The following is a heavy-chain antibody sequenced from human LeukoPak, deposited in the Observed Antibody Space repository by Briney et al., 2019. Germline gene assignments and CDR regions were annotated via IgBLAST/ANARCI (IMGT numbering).Heavy chain of an antibody. Sequence: GGSLRLSCAASGFTFSSYAMHWARQVRDTGLEWVAVISYDGSIKYYADSVKGRFTISRDNSKNTLYLQMSSLRTEDTAVYYCARVLYSGSWYLGFWGHGTLVPVSS. CDR2: ISYDGSIK. CDR3: ARVLYSGSWYLGF. J-gene: IGHJ4*01. D-gene: IGHD6-13*01. V-gene: IGHV3-30-3*01. CDR1: GFTFSSYA.